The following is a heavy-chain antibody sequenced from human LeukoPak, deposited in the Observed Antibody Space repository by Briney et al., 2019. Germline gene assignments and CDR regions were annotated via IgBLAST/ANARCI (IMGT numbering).Heavy chain of an antibody. J-gene: IGHJ4*02. CDR1: GYSISSGYY. CDR2: IYRSGST. V-gene: IGHV4-38-2*02. Sequence: PSETLSLTCTVSGYSISSGYYWVWIRQPPGKGLEWIGSIYRSGSTNYNPSLKSRVTISLDTSKSQFSLKVRYVTAADTAVYYCARGLNDSWTGENYWGQGTLVTVSS. CDR3: ARGLNDSWTGENY. D-gene: IGHD3-3*01.